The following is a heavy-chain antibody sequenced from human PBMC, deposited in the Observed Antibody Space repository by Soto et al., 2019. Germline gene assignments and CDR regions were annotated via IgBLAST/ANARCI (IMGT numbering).Heavy chain of an antibody. D-gene: IGHD3-22*01. CDR2: MNPNSGNT. V-gene: IGHV1-8*01. CDR3: ARAVYDSSGSSDY. J-gene: IGHJ4*02. Sequence: ASVKVSCKASGYTFTSYDINWVRQATGQGLEWMGWMNPNSGNTGYAQKCQGRVTMTRNTSISTAYMELSSLRSEDTAVYYCARAVYDSSGSSDYWGQGTLVTVSS. CDR1: GYTFTSYD.